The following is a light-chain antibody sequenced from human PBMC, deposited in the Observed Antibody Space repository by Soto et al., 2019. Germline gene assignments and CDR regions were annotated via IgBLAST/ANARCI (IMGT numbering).Light chain of an antibody. CDR1: QTVSNNY. CDR3: QQYAGPSTS. Sequence: VFSQSPGTLSLSPGDRATLSCRASQTVSNNYLAWCQQKPGQAPRVIMYGASRRATGIPDRFSGGGSGTDFTLTISRLEPEDFAVYVFQQYAGPSTSFGQGTRLEMK. CDR2: GAS. J-gene: IGKJ5*01. V-gene: IGKV3-20*01.